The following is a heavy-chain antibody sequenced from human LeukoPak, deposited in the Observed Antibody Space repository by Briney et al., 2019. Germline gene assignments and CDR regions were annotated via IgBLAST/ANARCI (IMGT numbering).Heavy chain of an antibody. CDR1: GYTFTAYY. D-gene: IGHD2-2*01. J-gene: IGHJ3*02. V-gene: IGHV1-2*02. CDR2: INPNNGGS. Sequence: ASVKVSCKASGYTFTAYYIHWVRQAPGQGLEWMGWINPNNGGSNHAQKFQGRATLNTDTSITTTSMELDRLSSDDTAVYYCACRYCASSNCDNIASDIWGQGTMVTVSS. CDR3: ACRYCASSNCDNIASDI.